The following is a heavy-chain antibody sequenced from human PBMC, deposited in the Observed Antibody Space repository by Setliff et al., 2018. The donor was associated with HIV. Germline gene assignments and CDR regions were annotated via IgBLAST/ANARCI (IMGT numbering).Heavy chain of an antibody. Sequence: PSETLSLTCVVYAGSFSGYSWTWIRQPPGKGLEWIGEIYHSGSANRNPSLMGRVTMSVDTAKNQFSLELSSVTAADTAVYFCARGVRGSGTNMVRGLLYDYSFHYMDVWGRGTTVTVSS. V-gene: IGHV4-34*01. D-gene: IGHD3-10*01. J-gene: IGHJ6*03. CDR3: ARGVRGSGTNMVRGLLYDYSFHYMDV. CDR1: AGSFSGYS. CDR2: IYHSGSA.